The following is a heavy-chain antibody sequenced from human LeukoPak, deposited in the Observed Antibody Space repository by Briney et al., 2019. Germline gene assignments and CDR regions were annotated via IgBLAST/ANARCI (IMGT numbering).Heavy chain of an antibody. Sequence: ASVTVSCKASGYTFTSYYMHWVRQAPGQGLEWMGIINPSGGSTSYAQKFRGRVTMTRDTSTSTVYMELSSLRSEDTAVYYCARAHYYDSSGYDAFDIWGQGTMVTVSS. J-gene: IGHJ3*02. CDR3: ARAHYYDSSGYDAFDI. D-gene: IGHD3-22*01. V-gene: IGHV1-46*01. CDR2: INPSGGST. CDR1: GYTFTSYY.